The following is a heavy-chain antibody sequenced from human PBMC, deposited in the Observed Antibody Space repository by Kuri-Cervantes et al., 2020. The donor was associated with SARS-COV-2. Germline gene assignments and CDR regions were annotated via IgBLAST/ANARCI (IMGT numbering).Heavy chain of an antibody. Sequence: GGSLRLSCKDSGYSFTTYWIIWVRQMPGKGLEWMGRIDPSDSYTNYSPSFQGHVTTSADKSISTAYLQWSGLKASDTAMYYCARRSIQYSSGSTYGMDVWGQGTTVTVSS. V-gene: IGHV5-10-1*01. CDR3: ARRSIQYSSGSTYGMDV. CDR2: IDPSDSYT. J-gene: IGHJ6*02. CDR1: GYSFTTYW. D-gene: IGHD6-19*01.